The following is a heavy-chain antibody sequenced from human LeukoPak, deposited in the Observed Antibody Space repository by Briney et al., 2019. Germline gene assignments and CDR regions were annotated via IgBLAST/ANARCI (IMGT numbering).Heavy chain of an antibody. D-gene: IGHD3-16*01. V-gene: IGHV3-49*04. CDR2: IRSKAYGGTT. J-gene: IGHJ6*03. Sequence: GGSLRLSCTASRFTFGDYAMSWVRQAPGKGLEWVGFIRSKAYGGTTEYAASVKGRFTISRDDSKSIAYLQMNSLKTEDTAVYYCTRMGKFSWGVYSYYMDVWGKGTTVTISS. CDR1: RFTFGDYA. CDR3: TRMGKFSWGVYSYYMDV.